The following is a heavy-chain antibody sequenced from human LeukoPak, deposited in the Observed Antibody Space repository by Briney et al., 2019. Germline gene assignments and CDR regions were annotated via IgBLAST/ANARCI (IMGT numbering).Heavy chain of an antibody. CDR1: GFTFSSQA. Sequence: PGGSLRLSCAASGFTFSSQAMSWVRQAPGKGLDWVSSISGSGDSTYYAASVKGRFTISRDNSKNTLYLHMNSLRAEDTAVYYCAKLIAVADSDDYWGQGTLVTVSS. CDR3: AKLIAVADSDDY. J-gene: IGHJ4*02. D-gene: IGHD6-19*01. V-gene: IGHV3-23*01. CDR2: ISGSGDST.